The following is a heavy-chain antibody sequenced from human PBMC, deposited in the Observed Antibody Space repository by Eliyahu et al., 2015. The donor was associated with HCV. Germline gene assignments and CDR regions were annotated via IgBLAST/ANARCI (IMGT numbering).Heavy chain of an antibody. J-gene: IGHJ3*01. CDR3: AFDSSGYYSLGAFDF. D-gene: IGHD3-22*01. CDR1: GYTFTNYL. CDR2: INAGYGNT. V-gene: IGHV1-3*01. Sequence: QVQLVQSGAEVKKPGASVKISCKTSGYTFTNYLMHWVRQAPGQNLEWMGWINAGYGNTKSSQKFQGRVTISKDTSASTAFLELSSLRSEDTAVYYCAFDSSGYYSLGAFDFWGQGTKVTVSS.